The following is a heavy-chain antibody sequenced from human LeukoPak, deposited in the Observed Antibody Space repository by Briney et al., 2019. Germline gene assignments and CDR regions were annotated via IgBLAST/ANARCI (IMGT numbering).Heavy chain of an antibody. J-gene: IGHJ3*02. Sequence: GGSLRLSCAASGFTFDDYAMHWVRQAPGKGLEWFSGISWNSGSIGYADSVKGRFTISRHNAKNSLYLQMNSLRAEDMALYYCAKDEFVASDFTGAFDIWGQGTMVTVSS. D-gene: IGHD2-8*02. CDR2: ISWNSGSI. CDR1: GFTFDDYA. V-gene: IGHV3-9*03. CDR3: AKDEFVASDFTGAFDI.